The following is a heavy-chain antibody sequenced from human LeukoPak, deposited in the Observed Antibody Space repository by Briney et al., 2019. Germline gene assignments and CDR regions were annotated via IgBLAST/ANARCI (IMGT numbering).Heavy chain of an antibody. CDR1: GFTFGDYA. CDR2: IRSKASGGTT. V-gene: IGHV3-49*04. J-gene: IGHJ4*02. Sequence: PGGSLRLSCTASGFTFGDYAMSWVRQAPGKGLEWVGFIRSKASGGTTEYTASVKGRFTISRDDSKSIAYLQMNSLITEDTAIYNCTRGYSIDYWGQGTQVTVSS. D-gene: IGHD4-11*01. CDR3: TRGYSIDY.